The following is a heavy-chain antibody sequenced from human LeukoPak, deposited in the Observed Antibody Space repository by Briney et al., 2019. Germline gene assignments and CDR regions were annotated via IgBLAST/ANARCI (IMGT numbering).Heavy chain of an antibody. CDR2: ISSSGSTI. J-gene: IGHJ6*02. CDR1: GFTFSDYY. V-gene: IGHV3-11*01. D-gene: IGHD5-24*01. CDR3: AAGRDGYNQAYYYYGMDV. Sequence: GGSLRLSCAASGFTFSDYYMSWIRQAPGKGLEWVSCISSSGSTIYYADSVKGRFTISRDNAKNSLYLQMNSLRAEDTAVYYCAAGRDGYNQAYYYYGMDVWGQGTTVTVSS.